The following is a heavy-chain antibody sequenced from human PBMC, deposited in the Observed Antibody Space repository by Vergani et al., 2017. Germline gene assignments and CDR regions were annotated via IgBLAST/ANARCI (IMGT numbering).Heavy chain of an antibody. CDR2: IYYSGST. Sequence: QLQLQESGPGLVKPSETLSLTCTVSGGSISSSSYYWGWIRQPPGKGLEWIGSIYYSGSTYYNPSLKSRVTISVDTSKNQFSLKLSSVTAADTAVYYCARRRSHPYNWFDPWGQGTLVTVSS. J-gene: IGHJ5*02. CDR1: GGSISSSSYY. CDR3: ARRRSHPYNWFDP. D-gene: IGHD1-26*01. V-gene: IGHV4-39*01.